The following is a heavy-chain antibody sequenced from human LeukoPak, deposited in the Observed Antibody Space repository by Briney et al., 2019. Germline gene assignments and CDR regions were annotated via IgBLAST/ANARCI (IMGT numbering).Heavy chain of an antibody. CDR3: ARLGYSGSYYKGWYFDL. J-gene: IGHJ2*01. CDR1: GDSIRSGYY. CDR2: IYYSGTT. Sequence: SETLSLTCAVSGDSIRSGYYWGWIRQPPGKGLEWIGSIYYSGTTHYNPSLKSRVTISVDTSKTRFSLTLSSVTAADTAVYYCARLGYSGSYYKGWYFDLGGRGTLVTVSS. D-gene: IGHD1-26*01. V-gene: IGHV4-38-2*01.